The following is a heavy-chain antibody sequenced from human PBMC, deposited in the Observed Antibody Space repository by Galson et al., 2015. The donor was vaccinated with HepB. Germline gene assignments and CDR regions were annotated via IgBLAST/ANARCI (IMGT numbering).Heavy chain of an antibody. CDR1: GFTFSSYS. CDR3: ARPSDGSESYSPDY. Sequence: SLRLSCAASGFTFSSYSMNWVRQAPGKGLEWVSYISSSSFTIYYADSVKGRFTISRDNAKDSLYLQMNSLRAEDTAVYYCARPSDGSESYSPDYWGQGTLVAVSS. D-gene: IGHD3-10*01. V-gene: IGHV3-48*01. J-gene: IGHJ4*02. CDR2: ISSSSFTI.